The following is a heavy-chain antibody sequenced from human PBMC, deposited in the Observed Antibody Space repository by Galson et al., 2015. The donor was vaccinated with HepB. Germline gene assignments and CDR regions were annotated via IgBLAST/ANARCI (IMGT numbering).Heavy chain of an antibody. CDR1: GYTFTSYY. Sequence: SVKVSCKASGYTFTSYYMHWVRQAPGQGLEWMGIINPSGGSTSYAQKFQGRVTMTRDTSTSTVYMELSSLRSEDTAVYYCARDPIRDYGDHDAFDIWGQGTMVTVSS. D-gene: IGHD4-17*01. J-gene: IGHJ3*02. CDR3: ARDPIRDYGDHDAFDI. CDR2: INPSGGST. V-gene: IGHV1-46*01.